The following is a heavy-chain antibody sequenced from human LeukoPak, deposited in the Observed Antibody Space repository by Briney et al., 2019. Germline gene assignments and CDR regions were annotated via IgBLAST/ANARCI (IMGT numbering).Heavy chain of an antibody. CDR2: IYYSGSA. J-gene: IGHJ1*01. CDR3: AGHHSSSWYAEYFQH. Sequence: PSVTLSLNCTGYGFSSSSSSYYWDWTRQPPEKVVAWIGSIYYSGSAYYYPSIKTRVTKSVDMSTNQFHLMLISVASSSNVVSYCAGHHSSSWYAEYFQHWGQGTLVTVSS. CDR1: GFSSSSSSYY. D-gene: IGHD6-13*01. V-gene: IGHV4-39*01.